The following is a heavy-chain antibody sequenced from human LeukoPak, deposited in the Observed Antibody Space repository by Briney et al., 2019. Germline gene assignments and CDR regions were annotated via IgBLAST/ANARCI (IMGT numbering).Heavy chain of an antibody. CDR1: GYSFTRYW. Sequence: GESLKISCKGSGYSFTRYWIGWVRQMPGKGLEWMGIIYPGDSDTRYSPSFQGQVTISADKSISTAYLQWSSLKASDTAMYNCARQTYYYDSSGYYYWFDPWGQGTLVTVSS. V-gene: IGHV5-51*01. D-gene: IGHD3-22*01. CDR3: ARQTYYYDSSGYYYWFDP. CDR2: IYPGDSDT. J-gene: IGHJ5*02.